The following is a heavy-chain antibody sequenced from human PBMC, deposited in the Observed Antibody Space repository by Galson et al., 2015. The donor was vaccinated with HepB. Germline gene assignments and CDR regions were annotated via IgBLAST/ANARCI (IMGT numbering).Heavy chain of an antibody. CDR2: VNAGNGYT. J-gene: IGHJ4*02. Sequence: SVKVSCKASGYTFGLYSIHWARQAPGQGLEWMGWVNAGNGYTVSSEKFQGRVSITTDTSASTAYMELSSLRSEDTAIYYCARASYYYDSSGFYYWGQGTLVSVSS. V-gene: IGHV1-3*01. CDR1: GYTFGLYS. D-gene: IGHD3-22*01. CDR3: ARASYYYDSSGFYY.